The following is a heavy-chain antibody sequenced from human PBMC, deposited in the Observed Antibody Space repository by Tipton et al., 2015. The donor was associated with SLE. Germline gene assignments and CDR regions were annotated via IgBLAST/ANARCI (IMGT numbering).Heavy chain of an antibody. J-gene: IGHJ6*02. D-gene: IGHD3-3*01. CDR3: ARGRLLEWLSTYYYYYGMDV. CDR2: INHSGST. V-gene: IGHV4-34*01. CDR1: GGTFSDYS. Sequence: LRLSCVVYGGTFSDYSWSWIRQSPGKGLEWIGEINHSGSTNYNPSLKSRVTISVDTSKIQFSLKLSSVTAADTAVYYCARGRLLEWLSTYYYYYGMDVWGHGTTVTVSS.